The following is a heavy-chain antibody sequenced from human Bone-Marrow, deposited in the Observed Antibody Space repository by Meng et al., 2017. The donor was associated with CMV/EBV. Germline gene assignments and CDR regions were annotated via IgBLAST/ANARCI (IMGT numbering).Heavy chain of an antibody. CDR3: ARDPPRQPGRYCSSTSCDRDLLYYYGTDV. J-gene: IGHJ6*02. CDR1: GFTFSSYA. D-gene: IGHD2-2*01. Sequence: LSLTCAASGFTFSSYAMHWVRQAPGKGLEWVAVISYDGSNKYYADSVKGRFTISRDNSKNTLYLQMNSLRAEDTDVYYCARDPPRQPGRYCSSTSCDRDLLYYYGTDVWGQGTTVTVSS. V-gene: IGHV3-30-3*01. CDR2: ISYDGSNK.